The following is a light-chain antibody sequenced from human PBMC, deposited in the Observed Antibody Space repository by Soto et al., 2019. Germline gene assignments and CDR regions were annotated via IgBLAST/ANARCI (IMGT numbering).Light chain of an antibody. J-gene: IGLJ3*02. Sequence: QSALTQPASVSGSPGQSVTIPCTGTNSDLGNYKYVSWYQQYPGKPPQLLIYEVTNRPLGVSNRFSGSKSGNTASLTISGLQAEDEVDYYCSSYTTTITVFGGGTKLTVL. CDR1: NSDLGNYKY. CDR3: SSYTTTITV. CDR2: EVT. V-gene: IGLV2-14*01.